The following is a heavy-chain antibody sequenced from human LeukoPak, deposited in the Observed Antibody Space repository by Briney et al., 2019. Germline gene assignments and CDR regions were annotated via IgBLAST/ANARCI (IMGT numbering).Heavy chain of an antibody. CDR3: ARDRGGYTYSHDY. J-gene: IGHJ4*02. CDR1: GGSITVGGYY. D-gene: IGHD5-18*01. Sequence: PAETLSLTCSVSGGSITVGGYYWGWIRQPPGKGLEWIGCIHNSGTTYYNPSLKSRVAISVDRSRNHVSLQLTSVAAADTAVYYCARDRGGYTYSHDYWGQGTLVTVSS. V-gene: IGHV4-30-2*01. CDR2: IHNSGTT.